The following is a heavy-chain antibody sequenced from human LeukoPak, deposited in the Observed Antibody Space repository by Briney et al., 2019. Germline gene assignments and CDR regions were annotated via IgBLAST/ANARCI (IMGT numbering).Heavy chain of an antibody. V-gene: IGHV1-2*06. D-gene: IGHD1-26*01. J-gene: IGHJ4*02. CDR1: GYTFTGYY. CDR2: INPNSGGT. CDR3: ARDMGGSFPF. Sequence: ASVKVSCKASGYTFTGYYIHWVRQATGQGLEWMGRINPNSGGTNYAQNFQGRVTMTRDTSISTAYMELSRLTSDDAAVYYCARDMGGSFPFWGQGTLVTVSS.